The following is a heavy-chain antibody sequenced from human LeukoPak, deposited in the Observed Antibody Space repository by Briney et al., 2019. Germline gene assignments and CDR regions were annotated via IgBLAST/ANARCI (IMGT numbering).Heavy chain of an antibody. CDR3: ARESVVDTYYFDY. CDR2: IIPIFGTA. J-gene: IGHJ4*02. CDR1: GGTLSSYA. D-gene: IGHD4-23*01. V-gene: IGHV1-69*13. Sequence: GASVKVSCRASGGTLSSYAISWVRQAPGQGLEWMGGIIPIFGTANYAQKFQGRVTITADESTSTAYMELSSLRSEDTAVYYCARESVVDTYYFDYWGQGTLVTVSS.